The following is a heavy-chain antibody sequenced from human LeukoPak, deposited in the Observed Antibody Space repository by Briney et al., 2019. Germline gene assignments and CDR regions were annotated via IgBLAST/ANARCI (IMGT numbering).Heavy chain of an antibody. V-gene: IGHV1-46*01. D-gene: IGHD2-8*01. J-gene: IGHJ4*02. Sequence: ASVKVSCKASGYTFTSYYMHWVRQAPGQGLEWMGIINPSGGSTSYAQKFQGRVTMTRDTSTSTVYMELSSLRSEDTAVYYCARQSCTNGVCYPPYYWGQGTLVTVSS. CDR1: GYTFTSYY. CDR2: INPSGGST. CDR3: ARQSCTNGVCYPPYY.